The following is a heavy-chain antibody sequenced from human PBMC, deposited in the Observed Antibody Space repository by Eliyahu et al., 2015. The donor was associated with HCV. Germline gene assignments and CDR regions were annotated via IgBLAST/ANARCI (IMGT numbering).Heavy chain of an antibody. CDR3: ARGDYYESSDYYHDAFDI. J-gene: IGHJ3*02. Sequence: EVQLVESGGGLVQPGGSLRLSCAASGFTFXSYWLSWVRQAPGKGLEWVANIKQDGSEKYYVDSVKGRFTISRDNAKNSLYLQMNSLRAEDTAVYYCARGDYYESSDYYHDAFDIWGHGTMVTVSS. V-gene: IGHV3-7*04. CDR1: GFTFXSYW. D-gene: IGHD3-22*01. CDR2: IKQDGSEK.